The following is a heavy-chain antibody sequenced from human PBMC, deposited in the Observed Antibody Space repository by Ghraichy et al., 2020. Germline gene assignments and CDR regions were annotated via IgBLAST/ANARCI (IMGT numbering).Heavy chain of an antibody. CDR1: GYSFTTYW. D-gene: IGHD2-15*01. J-gene: IGHJ5*02. CDR2: IYPGDSDP. V-gene: IGHV5-51*01. Sequence: GESLNISCKGSGYSFTTYWIDWVRQMPGKGLEWMGIIYPGDSDPRYSPSFEGQVTISADKSISTAYLQWSSLKASDTAMYYCARRFGVASTNLNWFDPWGQGTLVTVSS. CDR3: ARRFGVASTNLNWFDP.